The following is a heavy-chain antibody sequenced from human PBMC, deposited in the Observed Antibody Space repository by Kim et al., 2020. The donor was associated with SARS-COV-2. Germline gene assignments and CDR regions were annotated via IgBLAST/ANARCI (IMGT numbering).Heavy chain of an antibody. Sequence: GGSLRLSCAASGFTLSDYDMSWVRQAPGKGLEWVSGISGSGVSTNYADSVRGRFVISKDNSKNILYLQMNSLRAEDTAVYYCAKRVFISGSYYNQIFDYWGQGTLVAVSS. CDR3: AKRVFISGSYYNQIFDY. CDR2: ISGSGVST. V-gene: IGHV3-23*01. D-gene: IGHD3-10*01. J-gene: IGHJ4*02. CDR1: GFTLSDYD.